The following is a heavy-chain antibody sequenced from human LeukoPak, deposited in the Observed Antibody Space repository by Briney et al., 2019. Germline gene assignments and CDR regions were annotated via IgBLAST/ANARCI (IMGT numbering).Heavy chain of an antibody. V-gene: IGHV5-51*01. CDR1: EYSFSNYW. Sequence: GESLKISCKGSEYSFSNYWIGWVRQMPGKGLEWVGIIYPGDSDTRYSPSIQGQVTISADKSISTAYLQWSSLKASDTAMYYCAASIAVSGSYFDYWGQGTLVTVSS. J-gene: IGHJ4*02. CDR2: IYPGDSDT. CDR3: AASIAVSGSYFDY. D-gene: IGHD6-19*01.